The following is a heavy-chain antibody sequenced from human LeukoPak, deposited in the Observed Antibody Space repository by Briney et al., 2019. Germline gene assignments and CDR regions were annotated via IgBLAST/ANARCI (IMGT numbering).Heavy chain of an antibody. CDR3: ARAGVAAAVWFDP. Sequence: GGSLRLSCAASGFTFSDYYMSWIRQAPGKGLEWVANIKQDGSEKYYVDSVKGRFTISRDNAKNSLYLQMNSLRAEDTAVYYCARAGVAAAVWFDPWGQGTLVTVSS. D-gene: IGHD6-13*01. V-gene: IGHV3-7*01. CDR1: GFTFSDYY. CDR2: IKQDGSEK. J-gene: IGHJ5*02.